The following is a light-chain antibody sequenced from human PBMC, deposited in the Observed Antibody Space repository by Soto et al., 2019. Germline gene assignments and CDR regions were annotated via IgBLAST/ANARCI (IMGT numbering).Light chain of an antibody. CDR2: GAS. CDR1: QRVNSRY. CDR3: QQYGSSPIT. J-gene: IGKJ5*01. V-gene: IGKV3-20*01. Sequence: DTVLTQSPGTLSLSPGEIATLSRSASQRVNSRYIAWYQVKPGQAPRLLIYGASTRATGIPARFSGSGSGTEFTLTISSLQSEDFAVYYCQQYGSSPITFGQGTRLEIK.